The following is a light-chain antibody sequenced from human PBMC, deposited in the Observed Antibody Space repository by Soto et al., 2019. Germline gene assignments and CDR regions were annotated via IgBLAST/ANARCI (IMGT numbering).Light chain of an antibody. CDR3: SSYVGTSTV. CDR2: EGS. Sequence: QSALAQPASVSGSPGQSFTISCTGTSSDVGSYKLVSWYQQHPGKVPKLMIYEGSQRPSGVSNRFSGSKSGNTASLTISGLQAEDEADYYCSSYVGTSTVFGGGTKVTVL. V-gene: IGLV2-23*01. J-gene: IGLJ2*01. CDR1: SSDVGSYKL.